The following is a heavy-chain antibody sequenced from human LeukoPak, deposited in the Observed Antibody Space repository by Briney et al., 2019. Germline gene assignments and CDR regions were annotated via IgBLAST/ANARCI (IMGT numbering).Heavy chain of an antibody. Sequence: PGGSLRLSCAASGFTFSSYAMSWVRQAPRKGLEWVTAISGSGGSTYYADSVKGRFTISRDNSKNTLYLQMNSLRAEDTAVYYCAKAYDFWSGYYPSFDYWGQGTLVTVSS. D-gene: IGHD3-3*01. J-gene: IGHJ4*02. CDR3: AKAYDFWSGYYPSFDY. CDR2: ISGSGGST. V-gene: IGHV3-23*01. CDR1: GFTFSSYA.